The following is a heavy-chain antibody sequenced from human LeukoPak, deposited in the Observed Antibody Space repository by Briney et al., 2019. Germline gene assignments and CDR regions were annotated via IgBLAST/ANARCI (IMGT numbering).Heavy chain of an antibody. CDR1: GGSISSSTYY. V-gene: IGHV4-39*01. J-gene: IGHJ3*02. CDR3: TRPTFSGHYSGPFDI. Sequence: PSETLSLTCTVSGGSISSSTYYWGWIRQPPGKGLEWIGSIYYSGSTYYNPSLKSRVTISVDTSKNQFSLKLSSVTAADTAVYFCTRPTFSGHYSGPFDIWGQGTIVTVSS. D-gene: IGHD3-22*01. CDR2: IYYSGST.